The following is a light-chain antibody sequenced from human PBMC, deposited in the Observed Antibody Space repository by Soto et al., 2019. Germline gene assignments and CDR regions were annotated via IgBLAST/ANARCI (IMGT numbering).Light chain of an antibody. Sequence: IVLTQSPGTLSLSPGERATLSCRASQSVSSSSLTWYQHKPGRAPRLLIYGASTRATGIPDRFSGSGSGKDFTLTISRLEPEDFAVYYCQQYGGSLLTFGGGTKVEIK. J-gene: IGKJ4*01. V-gene: IGKV3-20*01. CDR1: QSVSSSS. CDR2: GAS. CDR3: QQYGGSLLT.